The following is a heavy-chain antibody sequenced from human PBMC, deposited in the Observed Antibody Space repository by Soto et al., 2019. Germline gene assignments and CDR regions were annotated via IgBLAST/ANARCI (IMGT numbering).Heavy chain of an antibody. CDR3: ARALGGSSTSCPRY. V-gene: IGHV4-34*01. D-gene: IGHD2-2*01. J-gene: IGHJ4*02. CDR2: INHSGST. CDR1: GGSFSGYY. Sequence: SETLSLTCAVYGGSFSGYYWSWIRQPPGKGLEWIGEINHSGSTNYNPSLKSRVTISVDTSKNQFSLKLSSVTAADTAVYHCARALGGSSTSCPRYWGQGTLVTVSS.